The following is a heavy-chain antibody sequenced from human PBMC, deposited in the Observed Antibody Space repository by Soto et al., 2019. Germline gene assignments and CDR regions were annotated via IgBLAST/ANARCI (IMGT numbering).Heavy chain of an antibody. CDR2: IYYNGST. CDR3: AGGSENYGSGTYPLDH. J-gene: IGHJ4*02. Sequence: QVQLQESGPGLMEPSQTLSLTCTVSGGSISSGTYYWSWIRQHPGKGLEWIGYIYYNGSTYSDPSLKSRLTMSVDTSKNQFSLDLTSVTAADTAVYYCAGGSENYGSGTYPLDHWGRGTLVSVSS. D-gene: IGHD3-10*01. CDR1: GGSISSGTYY. V-gene: IGHV4-31*03.